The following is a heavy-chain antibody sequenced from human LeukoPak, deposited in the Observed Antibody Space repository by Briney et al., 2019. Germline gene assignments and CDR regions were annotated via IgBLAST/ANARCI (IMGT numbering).Heavy chain of an antibody. CDR2: ISWNSGSI. CDR1: GFTFDDYA. D-gene: IGHD1-26*01. J-gene: IGHJ4*02. V-gene: IGHV3-9*03. Sequence: PGRSLRLSCAASGFTFDDYAMHWVRQAPGKGLEWVSGISWNSGSIGYADSVKGRFTISRDNAKNSLYLQMNSLRAEDMALYYCAKMADSGSYHRGGGYFDYWGQGTLVTVSS. CDR3: AKMADSGSYHRGGGYFDY.